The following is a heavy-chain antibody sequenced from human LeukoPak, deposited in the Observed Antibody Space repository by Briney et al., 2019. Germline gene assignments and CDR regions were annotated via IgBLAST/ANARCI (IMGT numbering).Heavy chain of an antibody. J-gene: IGHJ4*02. Sequence: PGGSLRLSCAASGFTFSDYYMSWIRQAPGKGLEWVSYISSSGSTIYYADSVKGRFTISRDSAKNSLYLQMNSLRAEDTAAYYCARSVEMATILLDYWGQGTLVTVSS. V-gene: IGHV3-11*01. CDR3: ARSVEMATILLDY. CDR1: GFTFSDYY. CDR2: ISSSGSTI. D-gene: IGHD5-24*01.